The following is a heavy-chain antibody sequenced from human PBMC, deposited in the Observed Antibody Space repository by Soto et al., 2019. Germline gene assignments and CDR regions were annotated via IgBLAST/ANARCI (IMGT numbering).Heavy chain of an antibody. CDR2: IKHDASEA. CDR3: ARDGLLFSGPYRPSRFDY. V-gene: IGHV3-7*03. CDR1: GFKFSDYW. J-gene: IGHJ4*02. D-gene: IGHD3-16*02. Sequence: VGALRLSCAASGFKFSDYWMSWVRQAPGKGLEWVGNIKHDASEAHYADSVKGRFTITRDNIKNFLFLQMNGLRSDDTASYYCARDGLLFSGPYRPSRFDYWGLGTLVTVSS.